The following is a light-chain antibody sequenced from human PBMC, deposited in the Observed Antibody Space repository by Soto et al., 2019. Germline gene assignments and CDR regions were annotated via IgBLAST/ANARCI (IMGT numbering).Light chain of an antibody. Sequence: SVLTQPASVSGSPGQSITISCTGTSSDVGGYNYVSWYQQHPGKAPKLMIYDVSNRPSGVSNRFSGSKSGNTASLTISGLQAEDEADYYCSSYTSRSTLVFGAGTKVTVL. CDR3: SSYTSRSTLV. CDR2: DVS. J-gene: IGLJ1*01. V-gene: IGLV2-14*01. CDR1: SSDVGGYNY.